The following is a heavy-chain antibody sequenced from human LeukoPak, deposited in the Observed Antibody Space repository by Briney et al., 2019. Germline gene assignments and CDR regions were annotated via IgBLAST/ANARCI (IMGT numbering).Heavy chain of an antibody. CDR3: ARGRGQWLVPDEFDY. Sequence: GGSLRLSCAVSGFIFSQYAMHWVRQAPGKGLEGVAVISFDGSNGYYVDSVKGRFTISRDNFKNTMFLQLNSLRPEDAAIYYCARGRGQWLVPDEFDYWGQGTLVTVSS. V-gene: IGHV3-30-3*01. CDR2: ISFDGSNG. J-gene: IGHJ4*02. D-gene: IGHD6-19*01. CDR1: GFIFSQYA.